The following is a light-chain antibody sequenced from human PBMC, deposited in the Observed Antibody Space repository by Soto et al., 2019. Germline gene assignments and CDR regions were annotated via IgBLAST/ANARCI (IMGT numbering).Light chain of an antibody. CDR3: ATWDSRLRALL. V-gene: IGLV1-51*01. CDR2: DNN. CDR1: HFNIGDNS. J-gene: IGLJ2*01. Sequence: QSVLTQPPSVSAAPGQRVTISCSGSHFNIGDNSVSWYQQLPGTAPKLLIYDNNKRPSGIPDRFSGSKSGTSATLGITGLQAGDEGDYYCATWDSRLRALLFGGGTKLTVL.